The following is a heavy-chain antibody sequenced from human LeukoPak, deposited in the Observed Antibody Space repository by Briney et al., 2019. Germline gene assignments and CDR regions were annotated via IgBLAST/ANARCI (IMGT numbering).Heavy chain of an antibody. CDR3: ARADSSGYYSVDY. CDR2: IYYSGST. CDR1: GGSISSGGYY. D-gene: IGHD3-22*01. J-gene: IGHJ4*02. Sequence: SQTLSLTCTVSGGSISSGGYYWSWIRQHPGKGLEWIGYIYYSGSTYYNPSLKSRVTISVDTSKNQFSLKLSSVTAADTAVYYCARADSSGYYSVDYWVQATLVTVSS. V-gene: IGHV4-31*03.